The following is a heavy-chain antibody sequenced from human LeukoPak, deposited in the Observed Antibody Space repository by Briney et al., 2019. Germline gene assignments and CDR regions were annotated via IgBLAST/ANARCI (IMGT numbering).Heavy chain of an antibody. J-gene: IGHJ6*04. CDR3: AELGITMIGGF. D-gene: IGHD3-10*02. Sequence: GGSLRLSCAASGFSFSDYEMNWVRQAPGKGLEWLSHIDISGNTIHYADSVEGRFTISRDNAKNSLYLQMNSLRAEDTAVYYCAELGITMIGGFWGKGTTVTISS. CDR1: GFSFSDYE. V-gene: IGHV3-48*03. CDR2: IDISGNTI.